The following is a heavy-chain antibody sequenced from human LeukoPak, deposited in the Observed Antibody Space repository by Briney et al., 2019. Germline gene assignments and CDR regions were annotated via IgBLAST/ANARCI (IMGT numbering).Heavy chain of an antibody. V-gene: IGHV4-59*01. D-gene: IGHD4-17*01. Sequence: SETLSLTCTVSGGSISSYYWSWIRQPPGKGLEWIGYIYYSGSTNYNPSLKSRVTISVDTSKNQFSLKLSSVTAADTAVYYCAREIRGYGDYSFYYYMDVWGKGTTVTVSS. CDR2: IYYSGST. CDR1: GGSISSYY. CDR3: AREIRGYGDYSFYYYMDV. J-gene: IGHJ6*03.